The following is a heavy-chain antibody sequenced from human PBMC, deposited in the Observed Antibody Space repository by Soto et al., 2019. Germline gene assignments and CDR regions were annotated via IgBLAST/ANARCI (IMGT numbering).Heavy chain of an antibody. V-gene: IGHV1-3*01. CDR2: INAGNGNT. Sequence: ASVKVSCKASGYTFTSYAMHWVRQAPGQRLEWMGWINAGNGNTKYSQKFQGRVTITRDTSASTAYMELSSLRSEDTAVYYCARRDLVWFGELSFDPWGQGTLVTVSS. J-gene: IGHJ5*02. CDR3: ARRDLVWFGELSFDP. D-gene: IGHD3-10*01. CDR1: GYTFTSYA.